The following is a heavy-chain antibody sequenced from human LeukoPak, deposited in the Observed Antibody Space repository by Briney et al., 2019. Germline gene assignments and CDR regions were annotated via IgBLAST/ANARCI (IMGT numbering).Heavy chain of an antibody. V-gene: IGHV4-39*07. Sequence: SETLSLTCTVSGGPISSSSYYWGWIRQPPGKGLEWIGSIYYSGSTYYNPSLKSRVTISVDTSKNQFSLKLSSVTAADTAVYYCATSYDYFDYWGQGTLVTVSS. CDR3: ATSYDYFDY. CDR2: IYYSGST. CDR1: GGPISSSSYY. J-gene: IGHJ4*02.